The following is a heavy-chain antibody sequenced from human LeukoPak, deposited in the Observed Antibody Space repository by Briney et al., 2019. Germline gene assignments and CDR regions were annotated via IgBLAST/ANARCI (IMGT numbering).Heavy chain of an antibody. Sequence: GGSLRLSCAASGFTFDDHGMSWVRQAPGKGLEWVSYISSSSRTIYYADSVKGRFTISRDNAKNSLYLQMNSLRAEDTAIYYCARQSGTMVTTRFDYWGQGTLVTVSS. CDR1: GFTFDDHG. CDR2: ISSSSRTI. D-gene: IGHD4-17*01. V-gene: IGHV3-48*01. CDR3: ARQSGTMVTTRFDY. J-gene: IGHJ4*02.